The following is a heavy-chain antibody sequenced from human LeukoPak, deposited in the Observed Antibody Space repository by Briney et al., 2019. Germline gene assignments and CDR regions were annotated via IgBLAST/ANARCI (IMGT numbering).Heavy chain of an antibody. CDR1: GYSFTSYW. V-gene: IGHV5-10-1*01. D-gene: IGHD3/OR15-3a*01. Sequence: GESLKISCKGSGYSFTSYWIGWVRQMPGKGLEWMGSLDPSDSYTNYSPSFQGHVTISADTSISTAYLQWSSLKASDTAIYYCARHGSVGLTSNGMDVWGQGTTVTVSS. CDR2: LDPSDSYT. CDR3: ARHGSVGLTSNGMDV. J-gene: IGHJ6*02.